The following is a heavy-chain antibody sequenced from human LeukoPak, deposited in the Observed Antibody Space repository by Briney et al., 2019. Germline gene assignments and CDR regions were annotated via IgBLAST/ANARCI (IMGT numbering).Heavy chain of an antibody. CDR2: IYYSGST. CDR1: GGSISSSSYY. J-gene: IGHJ4*02. D-gene: IGHD6-13*01. V-gene: IGHV4-61*01. Sequence: SETLSLTCTVSGGSISSSSYYWSWIRQPPGKGLEWIGYIYYSGSTNYNPSLKSRVTISVDTSKNQFSLRLSSVTAADTAVYYCARVTGYVMEDYFDYWGQGTLVTVSS. CDR3: ARVTGYVMEDYFDY.